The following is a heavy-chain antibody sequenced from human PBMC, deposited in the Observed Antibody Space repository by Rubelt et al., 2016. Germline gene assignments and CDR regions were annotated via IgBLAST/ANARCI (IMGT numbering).Heavy chain of an antibody. Sequence: QLQLQESGPGLVKPSETLSLTCTVSGGSISSSSYYWGWIRQPPGKGLEWIGSIFYSGSFYYNPSLKSRVTISIDTSKNQFPLKRTSMTAADTAVYYCARPQYSWVSTIDYWGQGTLVTVSS. J-gene: IGHJ4*02. CDR3: ARPQYSWVSTIDY. CDR2: IFYSGSF. D-gene: IGHD6-13*01. CDR1: GGSISSSSYY. V-gene: IGHV4-39*01.